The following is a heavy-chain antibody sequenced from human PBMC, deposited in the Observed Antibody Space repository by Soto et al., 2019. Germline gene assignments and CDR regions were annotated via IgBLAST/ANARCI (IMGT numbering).Heavy chain of an antibody. CDR3: ATGPRAATYTYYYSMDV. CDR1: GYTFTSYG. D-gene: IGHD2-15*01. CDR2: ISAYNGNT. J-gene: IGHJ6*04. V-gene: IGHV1-18*01. Sequence: ASVKVSCKASGYTFTSYGISWVRQAPGQGLEWMGWISAYNGNTNYAQKLQGRVTMTTDTSTSTAYMEQRSLRSDDTAVYYCATGPRAATYTYYYSMDVWVEGITVTVAS.